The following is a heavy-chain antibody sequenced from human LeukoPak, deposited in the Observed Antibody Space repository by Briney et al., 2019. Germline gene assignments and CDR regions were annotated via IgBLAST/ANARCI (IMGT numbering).Heavy chain of an antibody. CDR3: ARGARRWLQSYWFDP. J-gene: IGHJ5*02. Sequence: SETLSLTCTVSGGSISSSSYYWGWIRQPPGKGLEWIGSIYYSGSTYYNPSLKSRVTISVDTSKNQFSLKLSSVTAADTAVYYCARGARRWLQSYWFDPWGQGTLVTVSS. CDR1: GGSISSSSYY. CDR2: IYYSGST. V-gene: IGHV4-39*07. D-gene: IGHD5-24*01.